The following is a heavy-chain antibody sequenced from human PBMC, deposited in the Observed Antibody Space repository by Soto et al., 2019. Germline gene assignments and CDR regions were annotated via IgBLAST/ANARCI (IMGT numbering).Heavy chain of an antibody. CDR1: GFTVSSNY. D-gene: IGHD6-19*01. V-gene: IGHV3-53*01. CDR3: ARAVGSSGGWAEYFQH. CDR2: VYSAGNT. J-gene: IGHJ1*01. Sequence: EVQLVESGGGLIQPGGSLRLSCAASGFTVSSNYMGWVRQAPGKGLEYVSVVYSAGNTYYTDSVKGRFTISRDSSENMLFLQMDSLRAEDPAVYFCARAVGSSGGWAEYFQHWGQGTLVTFSS.